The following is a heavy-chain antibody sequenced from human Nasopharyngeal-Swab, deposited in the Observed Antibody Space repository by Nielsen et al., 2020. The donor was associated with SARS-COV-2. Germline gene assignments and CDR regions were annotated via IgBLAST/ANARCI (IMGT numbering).Heavy chain of an antibody. CDR3: ARWVVDCSSTSCHYYFDY. Sequence: GESLKISCKGSGYSFTSYWISWVRQMPGKGLEWMGRIDPSDSCTNYSPSFQGHVTISADKSISTAYLQWSSLKASDTAMYYCARWVVDCSSTSCHYYFDYWGQGTLVTVSS. D-gene: IGHD2-2*01. J-gene: IGHJ4*02. CDR1: GYSFTSYW. V-gene: IGHV5-10-1*01. CDR2: IDPSDSCT.